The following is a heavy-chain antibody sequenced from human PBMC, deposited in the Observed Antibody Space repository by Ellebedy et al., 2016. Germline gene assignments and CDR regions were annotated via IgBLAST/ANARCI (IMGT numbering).Heavy chain of an antibody. CDR2: ITNSGRT. V-gene: IGHV4-34*01. Sequence: SETLSLTCGVYDGSFSSVYWTWIRQPPGKGLEWSGEITNSGRTNYNASLKSRVTISGDQFSLQLRSVTAADTAVYYCARDYMKWGQGTLVSVSS. D-gene: IGHD3-10*01. J-gene: IGHJ4*02. CDR3: ARDYMK. CDR1: DGSFSSVY.